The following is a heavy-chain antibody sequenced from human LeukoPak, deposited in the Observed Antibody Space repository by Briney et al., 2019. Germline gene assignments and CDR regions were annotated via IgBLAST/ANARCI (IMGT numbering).Heavy chain of an antibody. V-gene: IGHV4-59*01. J-gene: IGHJ3*02. Sequence: PSETLSLTCTVSGASISTYYWSWIRQSPGKGLEWIGYLYSRGSPNYNPSLERRVTISVDTSKNHFSLTLSSVTAADTAVYYCARLQPNSGEWAFDIWGQGTMVAVSS. CDR3: ARLQPNSGEWAFDI. D-gene: IGHD1-1*01. CDR1: GASISTYY. CDR2: LYSRGSP.